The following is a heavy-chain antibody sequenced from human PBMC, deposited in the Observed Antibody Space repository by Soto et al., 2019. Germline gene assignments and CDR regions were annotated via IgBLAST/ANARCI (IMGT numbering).Heavy chain of an antibody. D-gene: IGHD1-26*01. J-gene: IGHJ3*02. CDR3: ARGGSVVGATNGAFDI. CDR2: ISAYNGNT. V-gene: IGHV1-18*01. CDR1: GYTFTSYG. Sequence: ASVKVSCKASGYTFTSYGISWVRQAPGQGLEWMGWISAYNGNTNYAQKLQGRVTMTTDTSTSTAYMELRSLRSDDTAVYYCARGGSVVGATNGAFDIWGQGTMVTVSS.